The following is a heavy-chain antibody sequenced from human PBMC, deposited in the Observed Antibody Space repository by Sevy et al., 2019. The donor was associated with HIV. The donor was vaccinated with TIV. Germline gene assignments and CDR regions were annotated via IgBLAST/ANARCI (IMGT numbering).Heavy chain of an antibody. CDR2: LSFGCGEI. D-gene: IGHD2-8*01. CDR1: GFTFSKYS. CDR3: AREGCTKPHDY. V-gene: IGHV3-23*01. J-gene: IGHJ4*02. Sequence: GGSLRLSCAASGFTFSKYSMSWVRQPPGKGLEWVSTLSFGCGEINYADSVKGRFTISRENSKSSVYLQMNNLRPEDTAVYYCAREGCTKPHDYWGQGTLVTVS.